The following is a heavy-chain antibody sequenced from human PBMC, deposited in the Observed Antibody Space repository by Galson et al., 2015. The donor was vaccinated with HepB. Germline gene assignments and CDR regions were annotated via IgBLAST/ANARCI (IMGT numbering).Heavy chain of an antibody. CDR1: GYTFTTNG. J-gene: IGHJ4*02. D-gene: IGHD4/OR15-4a*01. CDR2: ISANSGNT. Sequence: SVKVSCKASGYTFTTNGISWGRQAPGQGLERMGWISANSGNTKYAQNLQGRVTLTRDTSPSTAYLEPRSLRSDDTAAYYCARDRDYRFDYWGQGTLVTVSS. CDR3: ARDRDYRFDY. V-gene: IGHV1-18*04.